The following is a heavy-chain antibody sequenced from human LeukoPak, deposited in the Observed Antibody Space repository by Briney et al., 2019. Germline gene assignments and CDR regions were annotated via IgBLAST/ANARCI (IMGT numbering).Heavy chain of an antibody. J-gene: IGHJ4*02. V-gene: IGHV3-23*01. D-gene: IGHD2-21*02. CDR1: GFTFSSYA. CDR2: ISGSGGST. CDR3: AKQGPARIPIVVVTAMAH. Sequence: GSLRLSCAASGFTFSSYAMSWVRQAPGKGLEWVSAISGSGGSTYYADSVKGRFTISRDNSKNTLYLQMNSLRAEDTAVYYCAKQGPARIPIVVVTAMAHWGQGTLVTVSS.